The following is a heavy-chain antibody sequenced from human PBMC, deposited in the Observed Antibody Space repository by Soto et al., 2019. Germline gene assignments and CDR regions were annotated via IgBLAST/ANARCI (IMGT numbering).Heavy chain of an antibody. CDR2: ISGSGIST. Sequence: GGSLRLSCAASGFTFRSYAMSWVRQAPGKGLEWVSGISGSGISTHYADSVKGRFTVSRDNSKNTLYLQKNSLRAEDTAVYNCAKEPIGPDWYFDLWGRGTLVTVSS. CDR1: GFTFRSYA. J-gene: IGHJ2*01. V-gene: IGHV3-23*01. CDR3: AKEPIGPDWYFDL.